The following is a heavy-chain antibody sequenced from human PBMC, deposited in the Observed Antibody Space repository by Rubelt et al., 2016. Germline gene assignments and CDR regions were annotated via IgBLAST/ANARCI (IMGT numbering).Heavy chain of an antibody. D-gene: IGHD1-26*01. V-gene: IGHV4-61*08. CDR3: ARRQVGATNGFDY. CDR1: GGSFSSGGYY. CDR2: INHSGST. J-gene: IGHJ4*02. Sequence: QVQPQESGPGLVKPSQTLSLTCTVSGGSFSSGGYYWSWIRQPPGKGLEWIGEINHSGSTNYNPSLKRRVTISVDTSKNPFSLKLGSVTAADTAVYYCARRQVGATNGFDYWGQGTLVTVSS.